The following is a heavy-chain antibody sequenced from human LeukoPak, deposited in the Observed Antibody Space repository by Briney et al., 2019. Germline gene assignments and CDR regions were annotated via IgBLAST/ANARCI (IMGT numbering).Heavy chain of an antibody. CDR1: GFTFSSYG. J-gene: IGHJ3*02. CDR2: IRYDGSNK. Sequence: PGGSLRLSCAASGFTFSSYGMHWVRQAPGKGLEWVAFIRYDGSNKYYADSVKGRFTISRDNAKNSLYLQMNSLTAEDTALYYCAREAGGFSPIVFDIWGQGTMVTVSS. V-gene: IGHV3-30*02. CDR3: AREAGGFSPIVFDI. D-gene: IGHD3-16*01.